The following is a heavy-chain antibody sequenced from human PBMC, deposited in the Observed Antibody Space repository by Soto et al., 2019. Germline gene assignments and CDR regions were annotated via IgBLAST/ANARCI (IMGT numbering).Heavy chain of an antibody. V-gene: IGHV4-59*01. Sequence: QVQLQESGPGLVKPSETLSLTCTVSGGSISSYYWSWIRQPPGKGLEWIGYIYYSGSTNYNPSLKSRVTISVDTSKNQFSLKLSSVTAADTAVYYCARAQYVWGSYRYNAFDFWGQGTMVTVSS. CDR3: ARAQYVWGSYRYNAFDF. J-gene: IGHJ3*01. CDR1: GGSISSYY. D-gene: IGHD3-16*02. CDR2: IYYSGST.